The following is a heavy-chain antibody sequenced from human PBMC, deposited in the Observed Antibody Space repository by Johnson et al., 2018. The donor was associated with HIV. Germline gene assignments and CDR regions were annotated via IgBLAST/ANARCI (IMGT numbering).Heavy chain of an antibody. CDR3: AIGRGEFPRHAFDI. J-gene: IGHJ3*02. CDR2: ISGSGAST. V-gene: IGHV3-23*04. D-gene: IGHD3-10*01. CDR1: GFTFSSYA. Sequence: VKLVESGGGLVQPGGSLRLSCAASGFTFSSYAMSWVRQAPGKGLEWVSAISGSGASTYYADSVKGRFTISKDNSRNTLFLHMNSLRADDTAVYYCAIGRGEFPRHAFDIWGQGTMVTVS.